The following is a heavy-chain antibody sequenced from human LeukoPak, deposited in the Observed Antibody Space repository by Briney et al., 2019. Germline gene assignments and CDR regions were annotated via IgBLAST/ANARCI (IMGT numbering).Heavy chain of an antibody. CDR2: IYYSGST. J-gene: IGHJ4*02. V-gene: IGHV4-59*01. CDR3: ARGAYYYDSSGYPYY. CDR1: GGSISSYY. Sequence: SETLSLTCTVSGGSISSYYWSWIRQPPGKGLEWIGYIYYSGSTNYNPSLKSPVTISVDTSKNQFSLKLSSVTAADTAVYCCARGAYYYDSSGYPYYWGQGTLVTVSS. D-gene: IGHD3-22*01.